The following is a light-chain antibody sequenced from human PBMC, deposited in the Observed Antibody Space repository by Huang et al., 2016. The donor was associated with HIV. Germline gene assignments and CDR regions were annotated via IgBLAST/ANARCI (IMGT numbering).Light chain of an antibody. V-gene: IGKV2-29*02. CDR2: EVS. CDR3: MQGIHLPPWT. Sequence: DIVMTQTPLSLSVTPGQPASISCKSSQSLLHSDGKTYLYWYLQKPGQSPQLLIYEVSSRVSGVPDRFSGSGSGTDFTLKISRVEAEDFGVYYCMQGIHLPPWTFGQGTKVEIK. J-gene: IGKJ1*01. CDR1: QSLLHSDGKTY.